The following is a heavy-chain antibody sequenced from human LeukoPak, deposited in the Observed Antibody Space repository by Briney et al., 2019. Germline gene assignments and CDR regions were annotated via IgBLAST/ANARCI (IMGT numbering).Heavy chain of an antibody. CDR1: GGSFSGYY. Sequence: SETLSLTCAVYGGSFSGYYWSWIRQPPGKGLEWIGEINHSGSTNYNPSLKSRVTMSVDTSKNQFSLKLSSVTAADTAVYYCARRSIAARPRWFDPWGQGTLVTVSS. V-gene: IGHV4-34*01. J-gene: IGHJ5*02. CDR2: INHSGST. D-gene: IGHD6-6*01. CDR3: ARRSIAARPRWFDP.